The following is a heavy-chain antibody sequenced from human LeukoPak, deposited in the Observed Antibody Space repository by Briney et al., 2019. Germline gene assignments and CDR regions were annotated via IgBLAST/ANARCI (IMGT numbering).Heavy chain of an antibody. Sequence: SETLSLTCTVSGGSISSYYWSWIRQPPGKGLEWIGHIYYSGSTNYNPSLKSRVTISIDTSKNQFSLRLSSVTAADTAVYYCARDRQGVYGDYFHPVGDYYGMDVWGQGTTVTVSS. CDR1: GGSISSYY. CDR3: ARDRQGVYGDYFHPVGDYYGMDV. D-gene: IGHD4-17*01. V-gene: IGHV4-59*01. J-gene: IGHJ6*02. CDR2: IYYSGST.